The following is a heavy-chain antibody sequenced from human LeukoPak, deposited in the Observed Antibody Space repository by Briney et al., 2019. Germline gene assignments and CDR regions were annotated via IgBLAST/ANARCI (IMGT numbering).Heavy chain of an antibody. CDR1: GFTFSSYG. J-gene: IGHJ4*02. Sequence: SGGSLRLSCAASGFTFSSYGMHWVRQAPGKGLEWVAVISYDGSNKHYADSVKGRFTISRDSSKNTLYLQMNSLRAEDTAVYYCAKEDYFGSGSYLGYWGQGTLVTVSS. CDR2: ISYDGSNK. V-gene: IGHV3-30*18. D-gene: IGHD3-10*01. CDR3: AKEDYFGSGSYLGY.